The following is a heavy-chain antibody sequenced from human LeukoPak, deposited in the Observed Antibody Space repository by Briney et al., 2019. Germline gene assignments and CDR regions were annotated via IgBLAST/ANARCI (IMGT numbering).Heavy chain of an antibody. D-gene: IGHD2-15*01. V-gene: IGHV1-24*01. CDR3: ATDRAGGYLFDY. Sequence: ASVKVSCKVSGYTLTGLSMHWVRQAPGKGLEWMGGFDPEDGETIYAQKFQGRVTMTEDTSTDTAYMELSSLRSEDTAVYYCATDRAGGYLFDYWGQGTLVTVSS. CDR1: GYTLTGLS. CDR2: FDPEDGET. J-gene: IGHJ4*02.